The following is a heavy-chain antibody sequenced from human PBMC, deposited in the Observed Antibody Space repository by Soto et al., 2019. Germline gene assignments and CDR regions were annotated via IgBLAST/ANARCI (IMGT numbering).Heavy chain of an antibody. D-gene: IGHD2-21*01. CDR3: AKRDGGNSGPFDY. V-gene: IGHV3-23*01. CDR1: GFTFSTYA. J-gene: IGHJ4*02. Sequence: QAGGSLRLSCAASGFTFSTYAMNWVRQAPGKGLEWVSAISGLGGNTYYADSVKGRFTISRDISKNTLFLQMDSLRADDTAVYYCAKRDGGNSGPFDYWGQGTPVTVSS. CDR2: ISGLGGNT.